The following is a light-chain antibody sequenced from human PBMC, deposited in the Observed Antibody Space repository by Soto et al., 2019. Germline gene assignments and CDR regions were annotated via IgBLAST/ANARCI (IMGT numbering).Light chain of an antibody. V-gene: IGLV2-14*01. J-gene: IGLJ1*01. CDR2: DVT. CDR3: SSYTSISTHV. CDR1: SSDVGGYNF. Sequence: QSVLTQPASVSGSPGQSITISCTGTSSDVGGYNFVSWYQQHPDKAPKLLIYDVTNRPSGVSNRLSGSKSGNSASLTTSGLQAEDEAVYYFSSYTSISTHVFGTGTKVTVL.